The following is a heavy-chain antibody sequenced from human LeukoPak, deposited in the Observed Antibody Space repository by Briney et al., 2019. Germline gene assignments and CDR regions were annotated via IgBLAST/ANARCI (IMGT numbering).Heavy chain of an antibody. CDR1: GYTFTGYY. Sequence: ASVKVSCKASGYTFTGYYMHWVRQAPGQGLEWMGWINPNSGDTNYAQKFQGRVTMTRDTSISTVHMELSRLRSDDTAVYYCARANPLYCSSTTCLFDYWGQGTLVTVSS. J-gene: IGHJ4*02. D-gene: IGHD2-2*01. V-gene: IGHV1-2*02. CDR3: ARANPLYCSSTTCLFDY. CDR2: INPNSGDT.